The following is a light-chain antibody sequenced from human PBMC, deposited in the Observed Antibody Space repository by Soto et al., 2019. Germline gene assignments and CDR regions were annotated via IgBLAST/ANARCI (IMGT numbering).Light chain of an antibody. J-gene: IGKJ1*01. Sequence: EIVLTRSPGTLSLSPWERATLSCRAVESVSSSYLAWYQQQPGQAPRLLIYGASSRATGIPDRFSCSGSGTDFTLTISRLEPQDFAVSYCQQYGSSPPRGTFGQGTKVDIK. CDR1: ESVSSSY. CDR3: QQYGSSPPRGT. V-gene: IGKV3-20*01. CDR2: GAS.